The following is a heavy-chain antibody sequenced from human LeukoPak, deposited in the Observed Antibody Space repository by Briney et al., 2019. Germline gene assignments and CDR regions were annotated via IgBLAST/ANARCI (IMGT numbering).Heavy chain of an antibody. Sequence: GASVKVSCKASGYTFTGYYMHWVRQAPGQGLEWMGWINPNSGGTNYAQKFQGRVTLTRDTSISTAYMELTSLRSDDTAVYYCAREGDVVADVNWFDPWGQGTLVTVSS. CDR3: AREGDVVADVNWFDP. CDR2: INPNSGGT. J-gene: IGHJ5*02. V-gene: IGHV1-2*02. D-gene: IGHD2-2*01. CDR1: GYTFTGYY.